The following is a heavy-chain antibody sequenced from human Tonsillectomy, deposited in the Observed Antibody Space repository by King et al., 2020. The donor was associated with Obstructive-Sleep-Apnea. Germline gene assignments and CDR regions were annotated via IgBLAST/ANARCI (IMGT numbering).Heavy chain of an antibody. CDR2: IYYSGST. V-gene: IGHV4-59*08. CDR3: ARLSQYYFDY. Sequence: VQLQESGPGLVKPSETLSLTCTVSGGSISSYYWSWIRQPPGKGLEWIGYIYYSGSTKCNPSLKSRVTISVDTSKNQFSLKLSSVTAADTAVYYCARLSQYYFDYWGQGTLVTVSS. CDR1: GGSISSYY. J-gene: IGHJ4*02. D-gene: IGHD2/OR15-2a*01.